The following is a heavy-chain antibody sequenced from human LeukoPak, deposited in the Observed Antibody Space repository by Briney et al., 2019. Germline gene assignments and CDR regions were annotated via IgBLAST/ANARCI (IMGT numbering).Heavy chain of an antibody. CDR3: AKRGVVIRVILVGFHKEAYYDA. CDR2: ISGSAGGT. Sequence: GGSLRLSCAVSGITLSNYGMSWVRQAPGKGLEWVAAISGSAGGTNYADSVKGRFTISRDNRKNTLYLQMNSLRADDTAVYFCAKRGVVIRVILVGFHKEAYYDAWGQGALVTVSP. J-gene: IGHJ4*02. V-gene: IGHV3-23*01. D-gene: IGHD3-22*01. CDR1: GITLSNYG.